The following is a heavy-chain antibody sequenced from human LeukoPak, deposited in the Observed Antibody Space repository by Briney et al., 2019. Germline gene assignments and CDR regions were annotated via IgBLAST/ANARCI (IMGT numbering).Heavy chain of an antibody. J-gene: IGHJ4*02. D-gene: IGHD6-6*01. V-gene: IGHV3-48*03. Sequence: PGRSLRLSCAASGFTFSSYSMNWVRQAPGKGLEWVSYISSPDTTTYYADSVKGRFTISRDNAKNSLYLQMNSLRAEDTAVYYCARDLLAYSSSSDYWGQGTLVTVSS. CDR1: GFTFSSYS. CDR2: ISSPDTTT. CDR3: ARDLLAYSSSSDY.